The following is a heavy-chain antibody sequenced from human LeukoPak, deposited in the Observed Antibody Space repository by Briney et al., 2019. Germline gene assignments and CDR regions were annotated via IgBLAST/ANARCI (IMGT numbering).Heavy chain of an antibody. D-gene: IGHD1-26*01. Sequence: GGSLRLSCAGSGFTFSNYAMTWVRQAPGKGLEWVSAISGSGGSTYYADSVKGRFTISRDNSKNTLYLQMNSLRAEDTAVYYCAKGSGALGATYCFDYWGQGTLVTVSS. CDR3: AKGSGALGATYCFDY. CDR1: GFTFSNYA. J-gene: IGHJ4*02. V-gene: IGHV3-23*01. CDR2: ISGSGGST.